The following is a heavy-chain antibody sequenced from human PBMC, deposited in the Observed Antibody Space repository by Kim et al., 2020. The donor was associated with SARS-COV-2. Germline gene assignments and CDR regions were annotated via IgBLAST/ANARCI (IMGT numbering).Heavy chain of an antibody. V-gene: IGHV1-69*13. Sequence: SVKVSCKASGCTFSSYAISWVRQAPGQGLEWMGGIIPIFGKANYAQKFQGRVTITADESTSTAYMELSSLRSEDTAVYYCARDQIGQQLVSFGDAFDIWGQGTMVTVSS. CDR2: IIPIFGKA. D-gene: IGHD6-13*01. CDR3: ARDQIGQQLVSFGDAFDI. J-gene: IGHJ3*02. CDR1: GCTFSSYA.